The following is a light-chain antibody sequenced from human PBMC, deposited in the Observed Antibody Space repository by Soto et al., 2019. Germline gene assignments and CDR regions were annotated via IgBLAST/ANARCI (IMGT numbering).Light chain of an antibody. Sequence: QSVLTQPASVSGSPGQSITISCTGTDSDVGAYNYVSWYQQHPGKAPKLMISEVSNRPSGVSNRFSGSKSGNTASLTISGLQAEDESDYDCSSYASGNTYVFGSGTKVTVL. J-gene: IGLJ1*01. CDR2: EVS. CDR1: DSDVGAYNY. V-gene: IGLV2-14*01. CDR3: SSYASGNTYV.